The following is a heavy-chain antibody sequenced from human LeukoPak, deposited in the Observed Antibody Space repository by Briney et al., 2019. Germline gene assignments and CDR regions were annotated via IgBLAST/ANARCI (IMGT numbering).Heavy chain of an antibody. V-gene: IGHV6-1*01. Sequence: SQTLSLTCVISGDSVSSKSAAWNWIRQSPSRGLEWLGRTFYRSKWYNDYAVSVKGRLTVNPDTSKNQFSLHLNSATPDDTAVYYCVRSTGPLDVWGQGTLVTVSS. CDR2: TFYRSKWYN. J-gene: IGHJ4*02. CDR3: VRSTGPLDV. D-gene: IGHD7-27*01. CDR1: GDSVSSKSAA.